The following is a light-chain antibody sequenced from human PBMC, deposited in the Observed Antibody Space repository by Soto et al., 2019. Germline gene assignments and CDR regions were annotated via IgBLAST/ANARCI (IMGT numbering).Light chain of an antibody. Sequence: IQMTQSPSTLSASVGDRVTITCRASQSISSWLAWYQQKPGKAPKLLIYAASSLQSGVPSRFSGSGSGTDFTLTNSSLQPEDFATYYCQQSYSTPITFGQGTRLEIK. V-gene: IGKV1-39*01. J-gene: IGKJ5*01. CDR3: QQSYSTPIT. CDR1: QSISSW. CDR2: AAS.